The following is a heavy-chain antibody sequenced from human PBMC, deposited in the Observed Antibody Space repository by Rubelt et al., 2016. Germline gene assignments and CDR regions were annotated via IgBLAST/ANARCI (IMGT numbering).Heavy chain of an antibody. CDR1: GFTFTSSA. CDR3: AADSGYGPSMDV. Sequence: QMQLVQSGPEVKKPGTSVKVSCKASGFTFTSSAVQWVRQARGHRLEWIGWIVVGSGNTNYAQKFQEGVTITRDMSTSTAYMELSSLRSEDTAVYYCAADSGYGPSMDVWGQGTTVTVSS. V-gene: IGHV1-58*01. D-gene: IGHD5-12*01. J-gene: IGHJ6*02. CDR2: IVVGSGNT.